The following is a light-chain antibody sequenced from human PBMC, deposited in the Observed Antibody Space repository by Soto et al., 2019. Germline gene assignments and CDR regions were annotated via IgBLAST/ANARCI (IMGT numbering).Light chain of an antibody. V-gene: IGKV1-33*01. CDR3: QQYDNLPIT. CDR2: DAS. Sequence: DIQMNQSPSSLSASVGDRVTVTCQASQDISNRLNWYQQKPGKAPKLLIYDASNLETGVPSRFSGSRSGTDFKFIISSLQPEVVATYYCQQYDNLPITFAQGTRLEIK. J-gene: IGKJ5*01. CDR1: QDISNR.